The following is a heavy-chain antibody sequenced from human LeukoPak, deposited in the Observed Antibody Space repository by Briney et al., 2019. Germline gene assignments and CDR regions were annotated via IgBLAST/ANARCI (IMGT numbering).Heavy chain of an antibody. V-gene: IGHV4-30-4*01. Sequence: SQTLSLTCNVSGGSISSGDYFWNWIRQPPGKGLEWLGYIHYTGRTYYNPSLQSRVTVSVDTSKNQFSLKLSSVTAADTAVYYCARGGSTGYCSGVCDWGQGTLVTVSS. D-gene: IGHD2-15*01. CDR1: GGSISSGDYF. CDR3: ARGGSTGYCSGVCD. CDR2: IHYTGRT. J-gene: IGHJ4*02.